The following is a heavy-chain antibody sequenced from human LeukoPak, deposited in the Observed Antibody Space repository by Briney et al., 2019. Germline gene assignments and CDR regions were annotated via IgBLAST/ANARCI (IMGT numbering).Heavy chain of an antibody. V-gene: IGHV4-34*01. D-gene: IGHD1-1*01. Sequence: SETLSLTCAVYGGSFSGYYWSWIRQPPGKGLEWIGEIYRSGSTNYNPSLKSRVTMSVDMSKNQFSLKLSSVTAADTAVYYCARDRGTYYYYYMDVWGKGTTVTISS. CDR3: ARDRGTYYYYYMDV. CDR1: GGSFSGYY. J-gene: IGHJ6*03. CDR2: IYRSGST.